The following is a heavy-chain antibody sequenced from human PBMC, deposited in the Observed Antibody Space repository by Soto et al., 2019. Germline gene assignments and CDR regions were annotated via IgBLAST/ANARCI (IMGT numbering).Heavy chain of an antibody. CDR1: GYTFTSYG. CDR3: ARDLDSRFVTPEGGY. J-gene: IGHJ4*02. CDR2: ISAYNGNT. Sequence: QVQLVQSGAEVKKPGASVKVSCKASGYTFTSYGISCVRQAPGQGLEWMGWISAYNGNTNYAQKLHGRVTMTTETSTSTAYMEMRSMRSDDTAVYYCARDLDSRFVTPEGGYWGQGTLVTVCS. D-gene: IGHD3-22*01. V-gene: IGHV1-18*01.